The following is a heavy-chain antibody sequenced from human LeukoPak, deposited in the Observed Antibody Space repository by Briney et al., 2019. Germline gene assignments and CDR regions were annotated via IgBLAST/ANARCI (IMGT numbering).Heavy chain of an antibody. CDR3: ARGPSGYHNT. CDR2: IRYDGSNK. CDR1: GFTFISYG. J-gene: IGHJ4*02. D-gene: IGHD5-12*01. Sequence: GGSLRLSCAASGFTFISYGMHWARQAPGKGLEWVAFIRYDGSNKYYADSVKGRFTISRDNAKNSLYLQMNSLRAEDTAVYYCARGPSGYHNTGGQGTLVTVSS. V-gene: IGHV3-30*02.